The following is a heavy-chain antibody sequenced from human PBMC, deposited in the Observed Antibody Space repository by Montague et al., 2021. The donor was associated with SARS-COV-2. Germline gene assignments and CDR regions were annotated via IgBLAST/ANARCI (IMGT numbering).Heavy chain of an antibody. V-gene: IGHV4-34*01. Sequence: SETLSLTCAVYGGSFSGYYWSWFRQPPGKGLEWIGSIYYSGSTYYNPSLKSRVIISVDTSKNQFSLKLSSVTAADTAVYYCAIDGPLRFEILNGPRHYYYDLDVWGQGTTVTVSS. J-gene: IGHJ6*02. CDR3: AIDGPLRFEILNGPRHYYYDLDV. CDR1: GGSFSGYY. D-gene: IGHD3-9*01. CDR2: IYYSGST.